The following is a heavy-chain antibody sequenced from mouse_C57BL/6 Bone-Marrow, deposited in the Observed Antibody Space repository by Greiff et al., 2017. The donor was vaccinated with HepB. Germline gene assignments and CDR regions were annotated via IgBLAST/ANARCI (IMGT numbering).Heavy chain of an antibody. CDR3: ARKRGEYTYFAY. J-gene: IGHJ3*01. Sequence: QVQLKESGPGLVAPSQRLSITCTVSGFSLTSYAISWVRQPPGKGLEWLGVIWTGGGTNYNSALKSRLSIRKENSKSQVFLKMNSMPTDDTARYYCARKRGEYTYFAYWGQGTLVTVSA. V-gene: IGHV2-9-1*01. CDR1: GFSLTSYA. D-gene: IGHD5-1*01. CDR2: IWTGGGT.